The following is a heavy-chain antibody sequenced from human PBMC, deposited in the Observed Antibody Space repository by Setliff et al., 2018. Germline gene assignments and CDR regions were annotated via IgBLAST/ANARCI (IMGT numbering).Heavy chain of an antibody. CDR3: ARLGVDDSSGYYYPGGYMDV. CDR2: INHSGST. Sequence: SETLSLTCAVYGGSFSGNYWSWIRQPPGKGLEWIGEINHSGSTNYNPSLMSRVTISVDTSKNQFSLKLSSVTAADTAVYYCARLGVDDSSGYYYPGGYMDVWGKGTTVTVSS. CDR1: GGSFSGNY. V-gene: IGHV4-34*01. D-gene: IGHD3-22*01. J-gene: IGHJ6*04.